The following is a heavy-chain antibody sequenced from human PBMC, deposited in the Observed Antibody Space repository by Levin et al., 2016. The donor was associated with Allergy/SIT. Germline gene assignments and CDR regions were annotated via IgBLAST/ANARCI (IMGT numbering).Heavy chain of an antibody. Sequence: RQAPGKGLEWIGSIYYSGSTYYNPSLKSRVTISVDTSKNQFSLKLSSVTAADTAVYYCARLGGSYFLDYWGQGTLVTVSS. CDR2: IYYSGST. D-gene: IGHD1-26*01. J-gene: IGHJ4*02. CDR3: ARLGGSYFLDY. V-gene: IGHV4-39*01.